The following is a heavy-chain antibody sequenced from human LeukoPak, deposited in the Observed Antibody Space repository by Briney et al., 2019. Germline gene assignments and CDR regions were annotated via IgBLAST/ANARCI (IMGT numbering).Heavy chain of an antibody. Sequence: SQTLSLTCSVSGGSITSGDYYWSWIRQPPGKGLEWIGNIYYSGSTYYNPSLKSRVTISVDMSKNQFSLKLSSVTAADTAVYYCARDDTYYYDSSSYPTRYWGQGTLVTVSS. V-gene: IGHV4-30-4*08. CDR1: GGSITSGDYY. CDR3: ARDDTYYYDSSSYPTRY. J-gene: IGHJ4*02. D-gene: IGHD3-22*01. CDR2: IYYSGST.